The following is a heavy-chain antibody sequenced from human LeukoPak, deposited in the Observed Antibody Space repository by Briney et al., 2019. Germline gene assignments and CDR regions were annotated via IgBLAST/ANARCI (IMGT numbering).Heavy chain of an antibody. CDR3: VRDERSSGLNWFDP. V-gene: IGHV4-31*03. CDR1: GRSISSSGYY. D-gene: IGHD1-1*01. J-gene: IGHJ5*02. Sequence: SETLSLTCTVSGRSISSSGYYWSWIRQHPGKGLEWIGYIYYSGSTYYNPSLKSRVTISVDTSKNQFSLKLSSVTAADTAVYYCVRDERSSGLNWFDPWGQGTLVTVSS. CDR2: IYYSGST.